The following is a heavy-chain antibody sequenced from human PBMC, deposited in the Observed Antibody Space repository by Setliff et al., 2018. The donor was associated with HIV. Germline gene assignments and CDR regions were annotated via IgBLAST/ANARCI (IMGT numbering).Heavy chain of an antibody. CDR2: ISPSSGGT. Sequence: GESLKISCAASGFTFRNYAVTWVRQAPGKGLEWVSTISPSSGGTNYADSVKGRFTISRDNSKNILYLQMNSLRVEDSAVYYCAKTVALLRAARLDLDYWGQGTLVTVSS. V-gene: IGHV3-23*01. CDR3: AKTVALLRAARLDLDY. D-gene: IGHD6-6*01. CDR1: GFTFRNYA. J-gene: IGHJ4*02.